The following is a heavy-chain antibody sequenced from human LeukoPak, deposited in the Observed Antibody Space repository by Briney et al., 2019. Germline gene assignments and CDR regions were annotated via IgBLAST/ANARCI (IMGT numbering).Heavy chain of an antibody. CDR3: AAGRGWLIDY. V-gene: IGHV3-53*01. Sequence: GGSLRLSCAASGFTVSSNTVIWVRQAPGKGLEWVSVLQRDGTTYYKDSVEGRFTISRDNAKNSLYLQMNNLRVEDTAVYYCAAGRGWLIDYWGQGTLVTASS. J-gene: IGHJ4*02. CDR2: LQRDGTT. CDR1: GFTVSSNT. D-gene: IGHD3-22*01.